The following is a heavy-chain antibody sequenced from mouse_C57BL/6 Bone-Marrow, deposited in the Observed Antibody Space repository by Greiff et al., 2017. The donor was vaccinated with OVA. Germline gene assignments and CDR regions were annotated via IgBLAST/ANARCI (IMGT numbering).Heavy chain of an antibody. CDR1: GYTFPDYY. D-gene: IGHD1-1*01. CDR3: ARTERWYCDY. V-gene: IGHV1-19*01. CDR2: IYPYNGGT. Sequence: EVKLQESGPVLVKPGASVKMSCKASGYTFPDYYMNWVKQSPGQSLEWIGVIYPYNGGTSYNQKFKGKATLPVDQSSSTAYMELNSLTSEDSAVYYCARTERWYCDYWGQGTTLTVSS. J-gene: IGHJ2*01.